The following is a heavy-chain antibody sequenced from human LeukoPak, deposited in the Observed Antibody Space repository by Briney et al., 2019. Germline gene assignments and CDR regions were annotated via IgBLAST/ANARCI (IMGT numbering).Heavy chain of an antibody. CDR1: GFTVSSNY. Sequence: GGSLRLSCAASGFTVSSNYMSWVRQAPGKGLEWVSVIYSGGSTYYADSVRGRFTISRDNSKNTLYLQMNSLRAEDTAVYYCASGGGSYGGWYFDYWGQGTLVTVSS. D-gene: IGHD1-26*01. V-gene: IGHV3-53*01. J-gene: IGHJ4*02. CDR2: IYSGGST. CDR3: ASGGGSYGGWYFDY.